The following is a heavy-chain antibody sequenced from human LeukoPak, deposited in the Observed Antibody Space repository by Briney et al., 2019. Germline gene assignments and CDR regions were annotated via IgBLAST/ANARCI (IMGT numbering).Heavy chain of an antibody. V-gene: IGHV4-34*01. D-gene: IGHD4-11*01. J-gene: IGHJ4*02. CDR2: INHSGST. Sequence: NPSETLSLTCAVYGGSFSGYYWSWIRQPPGKGLEWIGEINHSGSTNYNPSLKSRVTISVDTSKNQFSLKLSSVTAADTAVYYCARLPKDYSKGVDYWGQGTLVTVSS. CDR3: ARLPKDYSKGVDY. CDR1: GGSFSGYY.